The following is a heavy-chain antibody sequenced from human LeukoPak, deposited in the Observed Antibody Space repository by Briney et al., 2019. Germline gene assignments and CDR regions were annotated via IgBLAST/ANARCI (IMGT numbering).Heavy chain of an antibody. CDR1: GFSFSDYN. CDR3: ARVYSGYRYHFDY. J-gene: IGHJ4*02. V-gene: IGHV3-21*01. CDR2: ITSTGTYI. Sequence: PGGSLRLSCAASGFSFSDYNMNWVRQAPGKALEWVSSITSTGTYIFYGDSVKGRFTISRDNAKNSLSLQMNSLRAEDTAVYYCARVYSGYRYHFDYWGQGTLVTVSS. D-gene: IGHD5-12*01.